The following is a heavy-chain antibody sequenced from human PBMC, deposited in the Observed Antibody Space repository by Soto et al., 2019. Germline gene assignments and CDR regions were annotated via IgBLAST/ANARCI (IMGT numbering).Heavy chain of an antibody. CDR1: GGSISSSYY. CDR2: IYYSGST. CDR3: ARHFSVDYFDY. J-gene: IGHJ4*02. Sequence: SETLSLTCAVSGGSISSSYYWSWIRQPPGKGLEWIGYIYYSGSTNYNPSLKSRVTISVDTSKNQFSLKLSSVTAADTAVYYCARHFSVDYFDYLGQGALVTVSS. V-gene: IGHV4-59*08.